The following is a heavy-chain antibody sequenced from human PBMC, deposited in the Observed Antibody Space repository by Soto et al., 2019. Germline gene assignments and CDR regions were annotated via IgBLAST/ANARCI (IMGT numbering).Heavy chain of an antibody. V-gene: IGHV3-21*04. Sequence: PGGSLRLSCAASGFTFSSYSMNWVRQAPGKGLEWVSSISSSGSTIYYADSVRGRFTISRDNAKNSLYLQMNSLRAEDTAVYYCARLSSGPSDYWGQGTLVTISS. J-gene: IGHJ4*02. CDR2: ISSSGSTI. CDR1: GFTFSSYS. D-gene: IGHD6-19*01. CDR3: ARLSSGPSDY.